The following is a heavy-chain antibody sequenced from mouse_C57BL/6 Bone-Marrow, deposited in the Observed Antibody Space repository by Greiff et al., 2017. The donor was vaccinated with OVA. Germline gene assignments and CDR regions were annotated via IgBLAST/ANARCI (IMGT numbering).Heavy chain of an antibody. CDR3: ARGGLRRGGHDAMDY. CDR2: IYPGDGDT. D-gene: IGHD2-2*01. Sequence: QVQLKQSGPELVKPGASVKISCKASGYAFSSSWMNWVKQRPGKVLEWIGRIYPGDGDTNDNGKFTGKATLTADKSSSTAYMQRSSLTSEDSAVYFGARGGLRRGGHDAMDYWGQGTSVTVSS. CDR1: GYAFSSSW. J-gene: IGHJ4*01. V-gene: IGHV1-82*01.